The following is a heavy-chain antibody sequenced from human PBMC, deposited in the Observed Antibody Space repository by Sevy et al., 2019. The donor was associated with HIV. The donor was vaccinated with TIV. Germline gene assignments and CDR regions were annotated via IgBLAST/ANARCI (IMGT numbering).Heavy chain of an antibody. J-gene: IGHJ6*02. Sequence: GGCLRLSCAASGFTFTYAWMSWVRQAPGKGLEWVGRIKSNADGGTTDYAAPVKGRFTISRDDSKNTLYLQMNSLKTEDSSVYYRATDPITLLVVTDGMDVWGQGTTVTVSS. D-gene: IGHD2-8*01. CDR3: ATDPITLLVVTDGMDV. CDR2: IKSNADGGTT. CDR1: GFTFTYAW. V-gene: IGHV3-15*01.